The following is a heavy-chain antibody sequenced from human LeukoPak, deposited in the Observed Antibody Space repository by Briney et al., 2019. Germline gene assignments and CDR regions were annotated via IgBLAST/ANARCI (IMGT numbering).Heavy chain of an antibody. D-gene: IGHD3-16*02. CDR3: AKGLYDYVWGSYRHIDY. CDR1: GFTFRSYA. Sequence: GGSLRLSCAASGFTFRSYAMSWVRQAPGKGLEWVSVISGRGDSTHYADSVKGRFTISRDNSKNTLYLQMNSLRAEDTAVYYCAKGLYDYVWGSYRHIDYWGQGTLVTVSS. J-gene: IGHJ4*02. V-gene: IGHV3-23*01. CDR2: ISGRGDST.